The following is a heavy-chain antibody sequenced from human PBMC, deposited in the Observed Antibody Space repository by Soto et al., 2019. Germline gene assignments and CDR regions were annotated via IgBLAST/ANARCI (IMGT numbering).Heavy chain of an antibody. CDR2: ISSSSSYI. D-gene: IGHD1-20*01. J-gene: IGHJ5*02. CDR1: GFTFSSYS. V-gene: IGHV3-21*01. Sequence: GGSLRLSCAASGFTFSSYSMNWVRQAPGKGLEWVSSISSSSSYIYYADSVKGRFTISRDNVKNSLYLQMNSLRAEDTAVYYCAREDRDNWNDVSWFDPWGQGTLVTVSS. CDR3: AREDRDNWNDVSWFDP.